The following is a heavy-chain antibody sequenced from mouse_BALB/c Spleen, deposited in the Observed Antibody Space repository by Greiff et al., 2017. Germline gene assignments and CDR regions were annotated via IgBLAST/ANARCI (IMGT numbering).Heavy chain of an antibody. V-gene: IGHV5-17*02. D-gene: IGHD2-1*01. J-gene: IGHJ4*01. Sequence: EVKLEESGGGLVQPGGSRKLSCAASGFTFSSFGMHWVRQAPEKGLEWVAYISSGSSTIYYADTVKGRFTISRDNPKNTLFLQMTSLRSEDTAMYYCARTTYYGNLLYAMDYWGQGTSVTVSS. CDR2: ISSGSSTI. CDR1: GFTFSSFG. CDR3: ARTTYYGNLLYAMDY.